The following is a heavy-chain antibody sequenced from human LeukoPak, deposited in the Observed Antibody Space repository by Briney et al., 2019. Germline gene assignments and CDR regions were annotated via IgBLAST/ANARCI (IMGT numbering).Heavy chain of an antibody. CDR1: GYTFTSYD. Sequence: ASVKVSCKASGYTFTSYDINWMRQATGQGLEWMGWMNPNSGNTGYAQKFQGRVTMTRNTSISTAYMELSSLRSEDTAVYYCARGRYCSSTSCYNDDYWGQGTLVTVSS. D-gene: IGHD2-2*02. CDR3: ARGRYCSSTSCYNDDY. J-gene: IGHJ4*02. CDR2: MNPNSGNT. V-gene: IGHV1-8*01.